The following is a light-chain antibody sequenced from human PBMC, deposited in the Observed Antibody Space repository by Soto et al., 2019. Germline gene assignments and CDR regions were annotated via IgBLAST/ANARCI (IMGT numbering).Light chain of an antibody. J-gene: IGLJ2*01. CDR1: IGNSSYA. Sequence: QPVLTQSPSASASLGASVKLTCTLSIGNSSYAIAWHQQQPEKGPRYLRKLSSDGSHSKGDGIPDRFSGSSSGAERYLTISSLQSEDEADYYCQTWDTGARVVFGGGTKLTVL. CDR2: LSSDGSH. CDR3: QTWDTGARVV. V-gene: IGLV4-69*01.